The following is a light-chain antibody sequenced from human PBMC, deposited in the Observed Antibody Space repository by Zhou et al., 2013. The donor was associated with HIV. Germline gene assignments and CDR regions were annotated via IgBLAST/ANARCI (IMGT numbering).Light chain of an antibody. CDR2: GAS. Sequence: EIVLTQSPATLSVSPGEGATLSCRASQSIYNKLAWYQQKPGQPPRLLIYGASSRATGIPDRFSGSGSGTDFTLTISRLEPEDFAVYYCQQYGSSPLTFGGGTKVEIK. CDR1: QSIYNK. J-gene: IGKJ4*01. CDR3: QQYGSSPLT. V-gene: IGKV3-20*01.